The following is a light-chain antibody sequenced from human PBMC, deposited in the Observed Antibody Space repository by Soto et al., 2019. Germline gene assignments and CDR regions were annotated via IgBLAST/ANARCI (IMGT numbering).Light chain of an antibody. J-gene: IGKJ2*01. CDR2: KAS. V-gene: IGKV1-5*03. CDR3: QQYSSDPYT. CDR1: QSISSW. Sequence: DIQMTQSPSTLSASVGDRVTITCRASQSISSWLAWYQQKPGTAPKLLIYKASSLQSGVPSRFSGSGSGTEFTLTISSLQPDDFASSYCQQYSSDPYTFGQGTKLAIQ.